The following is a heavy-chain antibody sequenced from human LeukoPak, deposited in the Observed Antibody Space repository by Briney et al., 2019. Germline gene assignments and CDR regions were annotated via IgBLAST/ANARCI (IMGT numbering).Heavy chain of an antibody. V-gene: IGHV3-23*01. CDR1: GVIFSYYG. CDR3: AKERGHSKPFDY. J-gene: IGHJ4*02. CDR2: ISDSGDAT. D-gene: IGHD4-23*01. Sequence: PGGSLRLSCEVSGVIFSYYGMNWVRQAPGKGLEWVSAISDSGDATYYADSVKGRFTISRDNSKSTLYLQMNNLTAEDTALYYCAKERGHSKPFDYWGQGTLVTVSS.